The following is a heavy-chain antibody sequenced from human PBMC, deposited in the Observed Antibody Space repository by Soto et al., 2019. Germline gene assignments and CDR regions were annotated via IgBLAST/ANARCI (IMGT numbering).Heavy chain of an antibody. D-gene: IGHD3-16*01. Sequence: EVQLVESGGGLVQPGGSLKLSCAASGFTFSRYWMYWVRQAPGKGLVWVSRINGDGSRTTYADSVKGRFTISRDNANTTLDLKRNSLRAEDTGLYYCARLGGTSRLWYFDLWGRGTLVTVSS. J-gene: IGHJ2*01. CDR3: ARLGGTSRLWYFDL. CDR2: INGDGSRT. CDR1: GFTFSRYW. V-gene: IGHV3-74*01.